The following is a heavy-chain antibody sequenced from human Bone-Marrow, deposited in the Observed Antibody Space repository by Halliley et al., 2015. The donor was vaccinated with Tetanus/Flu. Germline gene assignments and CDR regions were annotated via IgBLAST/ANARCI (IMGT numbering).Heavy chain of an antibody. CDR1: GFPFDDYP. V-gene: IGHV3-9*01. CDR3: AKDLQNFYDSSGYIDH. J-gene: IGHJ4*02. CDR2: ISRDSATI. Sequence: CAASGFPFDDYPMHWVRQTSGKGLEWVSTISRDSATIAFADFVKGRFTISRDNAKNSLYLQMTSLRPDDTALYYCAKDLQNFYDSSGYIDHWGQGTLVTVSS. D-gene: IGHD3-22*01.